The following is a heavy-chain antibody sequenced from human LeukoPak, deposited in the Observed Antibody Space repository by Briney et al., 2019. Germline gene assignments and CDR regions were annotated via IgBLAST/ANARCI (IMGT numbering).Heavy chain of an antibody. V-gene: IGHV4-59*01. Sequence: PSETLSLTCTVSGGSISSYYRSWIRQPPGKGLEWIGYIYYSGSTNYNPSLKSRVTISVDTSKNQFSLKLSSVTAADTAVYYCARVERTWFDPWGQGTLVTVSS. D-gene: IGHD1-1*01. CDR3: ARVERTWFDP. CDR1: GGSISSYY. J-gene: IGHJ5*02. CDR2: IYYSGST.